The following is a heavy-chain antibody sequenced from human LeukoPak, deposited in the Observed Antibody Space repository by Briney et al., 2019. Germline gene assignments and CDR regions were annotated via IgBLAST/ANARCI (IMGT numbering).Heavy chain of an antibody. CDR2: MNPNSGNT. Sequence: ASVKVSCKASGGTFSSYDINWVRQATGQGLEWMGWMNPNSGNTGYAQKFQGRVTMTRNTSISTAYLELSSLRSEDTAVYYCARAAPTYYYDTSGYLIDYWGQGILVTVSS. CDR3: ARAAPTYYYDTSGYLIDY. J-gene: IGHJ4*02. V-gene: IGHV1-8*02. D-gene: IGHD3-22*01. CDR1: GGTFSSYD.